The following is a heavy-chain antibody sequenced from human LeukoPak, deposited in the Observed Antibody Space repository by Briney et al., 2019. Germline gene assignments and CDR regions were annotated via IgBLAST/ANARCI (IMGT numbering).Heavy chain of an antibody. CDR3: ARVSSYDSSGYLDY. CDR1: GDSISSSSYY. Sequence: SETLSLTCSVSGDSISSSSYYWGWIRQPPGKGLEWIGYIYYSGSTYYNPSLKSGVTISVDTSKNQFSLKLSSVTAADTAVYYCARVSSYDSSGYLDYWGQGTLVTVSS. V-gene: IGHV4-30-4*08. CDR2: IYYSGST. J-gene: IGHJ4*02. D-gene: IGHD3-22*01.